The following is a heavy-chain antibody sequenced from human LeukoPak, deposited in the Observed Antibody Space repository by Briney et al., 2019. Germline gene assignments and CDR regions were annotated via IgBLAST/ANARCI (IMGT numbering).Heavy chain of an antibody. D-gene: IGHD5-12*01. CDR3: ASVTRGYSGYDHGGHYYYYMDV. Sequence: SETLSLTCAVYGGSLSGFYWSWIRQSPGKGLEWMGEINHSGSTNYNPSLKSRVTISVDTSKNQFSLKLSSVTAADTAVYYCASVTRGYSGYDHGGHYYYYMDVWGKGTTVTISS. CDR2: INHSGST. CDR1: GGSLSGFY. J-gene: IGHJ6*03. V-gene: IGHV4-34*01.